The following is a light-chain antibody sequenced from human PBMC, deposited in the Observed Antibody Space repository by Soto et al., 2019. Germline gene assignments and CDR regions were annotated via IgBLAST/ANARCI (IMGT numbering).Light chain of an antibody. CDR2: GTS. Sequence: IQVTQSPSSLSASVGDRITVTCRASQNISTYLSWYQQKPGKAPRLLMYGTSNLQSGVPSRFSGSGSGTDFTLPITSMKPEEFATYYCQQSYIDLTFGGGHKGDIK. J-gene: IGKJ4*01. CDR1: QNISTY. V-gene: IGKV1-39*01. CDR3: QQSYIDLT.